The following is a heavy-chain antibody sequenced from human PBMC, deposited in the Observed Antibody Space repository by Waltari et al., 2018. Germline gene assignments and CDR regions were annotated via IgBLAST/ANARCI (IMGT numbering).Heavy chain of an antibody. CDR3: ARRGRGVVITRPYWYFDL. Sequence: QVQLQQWGAGLLKPSETLSLTCAVYGGSFSGYYWSWIRPPPGKGLEWIGEINHSGSTNYNPSLKSRVTISVDTSKNQFSLKLSSVTAADTAVYYCARRGRGVVITRPYWYFDLWGRGTLVTVSS. J-gene: IGHJ2*01. CDR1: GGSFSGYY. CDR2: INHSGST. D-gene: IGHD3-3*01. V-gene: IGHV4-34*01.